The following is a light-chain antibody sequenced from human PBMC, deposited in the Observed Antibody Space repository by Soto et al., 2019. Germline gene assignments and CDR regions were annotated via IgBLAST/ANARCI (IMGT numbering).Light chain of an antibody. CDR2: DAS. CDR3: QQRSSWPLT. J-gene: IGKJ4*01. Sequence: EIDLTHSPVSLSSSAFVSASLXRRAIQSVRNYLAWYQQKPGQAPRLLIYDASNRATGIPARFRGSGSGTDFTLSITSLEPEDIAVYYCQQRSSWPLTFGGGTKVDNK. CDR1: QSVRNY. V-gene: IGKV3-11*01.